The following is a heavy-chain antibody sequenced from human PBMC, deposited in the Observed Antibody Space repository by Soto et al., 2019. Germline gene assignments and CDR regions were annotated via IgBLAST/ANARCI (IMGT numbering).Heavy chain of an antibody. Sequence: SETLSLTCSVSGGSISGSYWSWIRQSPGKGLEWLGYVYYTGSTNYSPSLRSRVSISVDTSKNEFSLRLSSVTAADTAVYFCARSVAVPGAHIDFWGQGTQVTVSS. D-gene: IGHD6-19*01. CDR1: GGSISGSY. J-gene: IGHJ4*02. CDR2: VYYTGST. V-gene: IGHV4-59*01. CDR3: ARSVAVPGAHIDF.